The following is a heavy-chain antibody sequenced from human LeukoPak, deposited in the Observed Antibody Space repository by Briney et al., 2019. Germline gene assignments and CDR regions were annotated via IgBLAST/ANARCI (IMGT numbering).Heavy chain of an antibody. Sequence: SETLSLTCTVSGGSISSYYWSWIRQPPGKGLEYIGYIHYSGSISYNPSLKSRVTLSLDRSKSQLSLKLNSVTAADTAVYHCAGGNALDLWGQGTMVTVSS. CDR3: AGGNALDL. CDR2: IHYSGSI. V-gene: IGHV4-59*08. J-gene: IGHJ3*01. CDR1: GGSISSYY.